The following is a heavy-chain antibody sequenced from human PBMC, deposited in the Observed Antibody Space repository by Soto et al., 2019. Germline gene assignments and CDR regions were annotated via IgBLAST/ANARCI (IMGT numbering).Heavy chain of an antibody. J-gene: IGHJ1*01. CDR1: GFTFTTCA. CDR3: ARDTIFLILSGPQVLGFS. V-gene: IGHV3-23*01. D-gene: IGHD3-9*01. CDR2: ISSSGGST. Sequence: GGSLRLSCAASGFTFTTCAMSWVRQAPGKGLEWVSSISSSGGSTYYADSVKGRFTISRDNSKNTLYLQMNSLRAEDTAIYYCARDTIFLILSGPQVLGFSWGQGTLVTVSS.